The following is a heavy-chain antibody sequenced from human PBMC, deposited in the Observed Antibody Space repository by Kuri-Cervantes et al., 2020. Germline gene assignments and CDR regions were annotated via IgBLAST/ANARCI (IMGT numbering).Heavy chain of an antibody. V-gene: IGHV1-18*01. D-gene: IGHD1-1*01. J-gene: IGHJ3*02. CDR2: ISAYNGNT. CDR3: ARKSTTATTNAFDI. CDR1: GYTFTSYG. Sequence: ASVKVSCKASGYTFTSYGISWVRQAPGQGLEWMGWISAYNGNTNYAQKLQGRVTITTDTSTSTAYMELRSLRSDDTAVYYCARKSTTATTNAFDIWGQGTMVTVSS.